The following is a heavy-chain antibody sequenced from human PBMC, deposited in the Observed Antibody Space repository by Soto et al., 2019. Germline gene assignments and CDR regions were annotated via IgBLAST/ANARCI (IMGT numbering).Heavy chain of an antibody. Sequence: GGSLILSCAASGFTFSSYDMHWVRQATGKGLEWVSAIGTAGDTYYPGSVKGRFTISRENAKNSLYLQMNSLRAEDTAVYYCARARRYDSSGYYYYYYYYGMDVWGQGTTVTVSS. CDR2: IGTAGDT. V-gene: IGHV3-13*01. D-gene: IGHD3-22*01. CDR1: GFTFSSYD. CDR3: ARARRYDSSGYYYYYYYYGMDV. J-gene: IGHJ6*02.